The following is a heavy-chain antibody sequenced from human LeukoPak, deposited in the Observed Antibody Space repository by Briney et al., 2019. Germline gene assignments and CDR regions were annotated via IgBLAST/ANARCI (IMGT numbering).Heavy chain of an antibody. D-gene: IGHD3-3*01. J-gene: IGHJ4*02. Sequence: PGGSLRLSCAASGFTFSSYGMSWVRQAPGKGLEWVSTISGSGDNTYYADSVKGRFTISRDNSRNTLYLQKNSLRAEDMAVYYCATLPYYDFWSGYYTGGYFDYWGQGTLVTVSS. CDR2: ISGSGDNT. CDR3: ATLPYYDFWSGYYTGGYFDY. V-gene: IGHV3-23*01. CDR1: GFTFSSYG.